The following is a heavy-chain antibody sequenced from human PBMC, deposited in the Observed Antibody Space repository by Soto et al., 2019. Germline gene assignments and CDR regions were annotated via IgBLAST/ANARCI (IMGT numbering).Heavy chain of an antibody. CDR2: IHYSGNA. Sequence: PSENLSLTCTVPGGSISSGGYYWAWIRQPPGRGLEWIASIHYSGNAYYNPSLTSRVTISRDTSKNRVSLELSSVTAADTAVYYCARVNVTLDFWGQGTLVTVSS. J-gene: IGHJ4*02. CDR3: ARVNVTLDF. V-gene: IGHV4-39*01. CDR1: GGSISSGGYY. D-gene: IGHD2-21*02.